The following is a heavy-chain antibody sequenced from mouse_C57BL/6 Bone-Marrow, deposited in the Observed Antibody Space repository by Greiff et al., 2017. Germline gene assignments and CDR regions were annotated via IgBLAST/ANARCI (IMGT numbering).Heavy chain of an antibody. CDR1: GYTFTSYW. V-gene: IGHV1-50*01. CDR3: ARDTTTVVANGDY. D-gene: IGHD1-1*01. CDR2: IDPSDSYT. J-gene: IGHJ2*01. Sequence: QVQLQQPGAELVKPGASVKLSCKASGYTFTSYWLQWVKQRPGQGLEWIGEIDPSDSYTNYNQKFKGKATLTVDTSSSTAYMQLSSLQSEDSAVYYCARDTTTVVANGDYWGQGTTLTVSS.